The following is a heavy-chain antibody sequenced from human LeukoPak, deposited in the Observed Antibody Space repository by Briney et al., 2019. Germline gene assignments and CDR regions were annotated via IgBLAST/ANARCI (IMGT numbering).Heavy chain of an antibody. CDR1: GGTFSSYA. D-gene: IGHD5-24*01. Sequence: SVKVSCKASGGTFSSYAISWVRQAPGQGLEWMGGIIPIFGTANYAQKFQGRVTITADKSTSTAYMGLSSLRSEDTAVYYCARRGVEMATYDYWGQGTLVTVSS. CDR2: IIPIFGTA. J-gene: IGHJ4*02. V-gene: IGHV1-69*06. CDR3: ARRGVEMATYDY.